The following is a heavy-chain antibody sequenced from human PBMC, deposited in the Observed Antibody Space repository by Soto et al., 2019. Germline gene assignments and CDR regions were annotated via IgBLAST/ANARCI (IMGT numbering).Heavy chain of an antibody. V-gene: IGHV3-74*01. Sequence: GGSLRLSCAASGFTFSSYWMHWVRQAPGKGLVWVSRINSDGSSTSYADSVKGRFTISRDNAKNTLYLQMNSLRTEDTAVYYCARVDNGDIVVVPAAIAATGRSPYYYYYMDVWGKGTTVTVSS. CDR3: ARVDNGDIVVVPAAIAATGRSPYYYYYMDV. D-gene: IGHD2-2*01. CDR2: INSDGSST. J-gene: IGHJ6*03. CDR1: GFTFSSYW.